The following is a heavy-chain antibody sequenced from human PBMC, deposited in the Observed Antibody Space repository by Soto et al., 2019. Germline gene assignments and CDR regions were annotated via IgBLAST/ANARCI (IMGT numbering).Heavy chain of an antibody. CDR3: ARVGVPAARYGMDV. D-gene: IGHD2-2*01. Sequence: PSETLSLTCTVSGGYISSYYWSWIRQPPGKGLEWIGYIYYSGSTNYNPSLKSRVTISVDTSKNQFSLKLSSVTAADTAVYYYARVGVPAARYGMDVWGQGTTVTVSS. V-gene: IGHV4-59*01. J-gene: IGHJ6*02. CDR2: IYYSGST. CDR1: GGYISSYY.